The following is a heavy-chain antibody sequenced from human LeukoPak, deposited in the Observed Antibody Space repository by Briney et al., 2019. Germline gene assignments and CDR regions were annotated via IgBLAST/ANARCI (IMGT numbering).Heavy chain of an antibody. CDR3: ARHSSASTHFDY. Sequence: YYXXWIRQPPXKGLEWIGYIYYSGSTNYNPSLKSRVTISVDTSKNQFSLKLSSVTAADTAVYYCARHSSASTHFDYWGQGTLVTVSS. CDR1: YY. D-gene: IGHD2/OR15-2a*01. J-gene: IGHJ4*02. CDR2: IYYSGST. V-gene: IGHV4-59*08.